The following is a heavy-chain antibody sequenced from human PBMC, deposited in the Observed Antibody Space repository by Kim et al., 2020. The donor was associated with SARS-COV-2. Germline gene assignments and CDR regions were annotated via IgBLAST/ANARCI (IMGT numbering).Heavy chain of an antibody. Sequence: GGSLRLSCAASGVAFSDSGMHWVRQAPGRGLEWVAVISYDGKNKYYADPVKGRCTISSDKSRNKRYLQMNSRKSEDTAVYFCATDRLFVTKKFYGMDVWGQGTRVTVSS. V-gene: IGHV3-30*03. J-gene: IGHJ6*02. CDR3: ATDRLFVTKKFYGMDV. CDR2: ISYDGKNK. CDR1: GVAFSDSG. D-gene: IGHD5-12*01.